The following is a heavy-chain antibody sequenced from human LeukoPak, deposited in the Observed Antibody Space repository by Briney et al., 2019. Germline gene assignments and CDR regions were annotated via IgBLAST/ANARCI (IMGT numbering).Heavy chain of an antibody. CDR3: ARDGYCSSTSCSYYYYYGMDV. J-gene: IGHJ6*02. CDR2: IKQDGSAK. V-gene: IGHV3-7*01. D-gene: IGHD2-2*03. CDR1: GFTFSSYW. Sequence: PGGSLRLSCAASGFTFSSYWMSWVRQAPGKGLEWVANIKQDGSAKYYVDSVKGRFTISRDNAKNSLYLQMNSLRAEDTAVYYCARDGYCSSTSCSYYYYYGMDVWGQGTTVTVSS.